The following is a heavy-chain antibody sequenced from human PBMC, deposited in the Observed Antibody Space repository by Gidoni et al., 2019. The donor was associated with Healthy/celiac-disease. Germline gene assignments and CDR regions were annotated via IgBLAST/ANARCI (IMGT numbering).Heavy chain of an antibody. V-gene: IGHV3-11*05. J-gene: IGHJ5*02. D-gene: IGHD3-9*01. Sequence: QVQLVASGGGLVKPGGSLRLSCAASGFTFSAYYMSWIRQAPGKGLEWVSYISSSSSYTNYADSVKGRFTISRDNAKNSLYLQMNSLRAEDTAVYYCARGGYDILTGYLGWFDPWGQGTLVTVSS. CDR1: GFTFSAYY. CDR3: ARGGYDILTGYLGWFDP. CDR2: ISSSSSYT.